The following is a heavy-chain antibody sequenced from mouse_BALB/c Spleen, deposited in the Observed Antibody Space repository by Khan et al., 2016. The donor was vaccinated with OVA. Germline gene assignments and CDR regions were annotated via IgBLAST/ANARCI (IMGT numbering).Heavy chain of an antibody. V-gene: IGHV5-15*02. J-gene: IGHJ3*01. CDR1: GFTFSDYG. CDR2: VSSLAYNF. Sequence: EVELVESGGGLVQPGGSRKLSCAASGFTFSDYGMAWVRQAPGKGPEWVAFVSSLAYNFYYADTVTGRFTISRENAKNTLYLEMSSLRSEDTAPYYCARGGKGGFAYWGQGTLVTVSA. CDR3: ARGGKGGFAY.